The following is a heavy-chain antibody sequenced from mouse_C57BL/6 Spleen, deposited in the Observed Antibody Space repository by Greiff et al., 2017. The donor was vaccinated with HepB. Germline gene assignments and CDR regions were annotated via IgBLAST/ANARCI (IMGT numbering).Heavy chain of an antibody. J-gene: IGHJ3*01. V-gene: IGHV5-9*01. Sequence: EVQVVESGGGLVKPGGSLKLSCAASGFTFSSYTMSWVRQTPEKRLEWVATISGGGGNTYYPDSVKGRFTISRDNAKNTLYLQMSSLRSEDTALYYCARQYYYGSSLAWFAYWGQGTLVTVSA. CDR3: ARQYYYGSSLAWFAY. CDR1: GFTFSSYT. CDR2: ISGGGGNT. D-gene: IGHD1-1*01.